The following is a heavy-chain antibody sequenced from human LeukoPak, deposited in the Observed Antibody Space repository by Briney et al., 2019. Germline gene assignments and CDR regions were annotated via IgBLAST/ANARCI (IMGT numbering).Heavy chain of an antibody. J-gene: IGHJ2*01. V-gene: IGHV4-4*07. CDR3: ARHTYYYDSSGYYRGYFDL. Sequence: SETLSLTCTLSGGSISSYYWSWIRQPAGKGLEWIGRIYTSGSTNYNPSLKSRVTMSVHTSKNQFSLKLSSVTAADTAVYYCARHTYYYDSSGYYRGYFDLWGRGTLVTVSS. D-gene: IGHD3-22*01. CDR2: IYTSGST. CDR1: GGSISSYY.